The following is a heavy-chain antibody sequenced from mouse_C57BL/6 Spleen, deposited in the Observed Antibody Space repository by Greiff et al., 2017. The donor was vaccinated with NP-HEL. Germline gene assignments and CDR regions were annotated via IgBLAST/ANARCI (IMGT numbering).Heavy chain of an antibody. CDR2: IFPGSGST. D-gene: IGHD2-4*01. V-gene: IGHV1-75*01. Sequence: QVQLKQSGPELVKPGASVKISCKASGYTFTDYYINWVKQRPGQGLEWIGWIFPGSGSTYYNEKFKGKATLTVDKSSSTAYMLLSSLTSEDSAVYFCARRGNYDYDAFDYWGQGTTLTVSS. CDR1: GYTFTDYY. J-gene: IGHJ2*01. CDR3: ARRGNYDYDAFDY.